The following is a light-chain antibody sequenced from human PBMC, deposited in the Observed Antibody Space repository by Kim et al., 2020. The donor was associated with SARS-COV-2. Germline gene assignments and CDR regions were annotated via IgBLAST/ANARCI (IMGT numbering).Light chain of an antibody. CDR2: RDS. J-gene: IGLJ2*01. Sequence: YELTQPLSVSVALGQTARITCGGNNIGSKNVHWYQQKPGQAPVLVIYRDSNRPSGIPERFSGSNSGNTATLTISRAQAGDEADYYCQVWDSSTRVFGGGTQLTVL. CDR1: NIGSKN. CDR3: QVWDSSTRV. V-gene: IGLV3-9*01.